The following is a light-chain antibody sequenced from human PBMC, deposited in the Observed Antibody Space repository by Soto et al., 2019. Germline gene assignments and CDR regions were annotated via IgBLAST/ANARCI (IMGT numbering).Light chain of an antibody. J-gene: IGKJ1*01. V-gene: IGKV3-20*01. Sequence: EIVLTQSPGTLSLSPGERATLSCRASQSVSSNFLAWYQQKPGQAPRLLIYGASSRATGIPDRFSGSGSGTDFTLTISRLEPEDFAVDYCQQYGSSPRTFGQGTKVEIK. CDR3: QQYGSSPRT. CDR2: GAS. CDR1: QSVSSNF.